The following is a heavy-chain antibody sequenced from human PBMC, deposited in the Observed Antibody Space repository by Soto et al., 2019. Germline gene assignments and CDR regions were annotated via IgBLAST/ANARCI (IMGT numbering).Heavy chain of an antibody. CDR3: AIMDSSDYFRIVY. CDR2: MSYTGRT. J-gene: IGHJ4*02. CDR1: GGSLSGVY. D-gene: IGHD3-22*01. V-gene: IGHV4-59*01. Sequence: QVQLQESGPGLVKPSATLSLTCTISGGSLSGVYWSWLRQAPGKGLEWIGYMSYTGRTDYNPYLKSRVTISVDTSTFYFFVNLSSVTAAYTALYYCAIMDSSDYFRIVYWGQGALVTVSS.